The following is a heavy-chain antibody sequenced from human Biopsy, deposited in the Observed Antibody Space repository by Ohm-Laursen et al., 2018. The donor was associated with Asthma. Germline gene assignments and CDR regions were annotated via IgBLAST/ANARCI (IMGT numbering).Heavy chain of an antibody. CDR2: ISVYNGNT. Sequence: ATVKISCKTSGYTFNSAGITWVRQAPGQGLEWMGWISVYNGNTKVAQKLQDRVTMITDTSMSTAYMELRSLRSDDTAVYFCARAVDYSHYYGIDVWGQGTTVTVS. D-gene: IGHD3-10*01. V-gene: IGHV1-18*01. CDR3: ARAVDYSHYYGIDV. J-gene: IGHJ6*02. CDR1: GYTFNSAG.